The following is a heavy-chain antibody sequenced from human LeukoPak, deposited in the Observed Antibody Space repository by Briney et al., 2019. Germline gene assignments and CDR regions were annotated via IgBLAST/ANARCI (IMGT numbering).Heavy chain of an antibody. CDR1: GYSSTNNA. CDR2: INPLNGHT. D-gene: IGHD3-3*01. CDR3: AREGDFGSYPFDY. J-gene: IGHJ4*02. V-gene: IGHV1-18*04. Sequence: ASVKVSCKASGYSSTNNAVSWVRQAPGQGLEWMGWINPLNGHTDYAQKFQGRVTMTRDTNTGTLYMELRSLRSDDTAVYYCAREGDFGSYPFDYWGQGTLVIVAS.